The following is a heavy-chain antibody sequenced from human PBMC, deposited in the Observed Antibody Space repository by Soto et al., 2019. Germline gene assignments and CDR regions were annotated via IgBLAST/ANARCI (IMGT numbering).Heavy chain of an antibody. D-gene: IGHD3-22*01. CDR1: GGSISSGGYY. Sequence: KTSETLSLTCTVSGGSISSGGYYWSWIRQHPGKGLEWIGYIYYSGSTYYNPSLKSRVTISVDTSKNQFSLKLSSVTAADTAVYYCARGEYYYDSSGYYYDDYWGQGTLVTVSS. V-gene: IGHV4-31*03. CDR3: ARGEYYYDSSGYYYDDY. J-gene: IGHJ4*02. CDR2: IYYSGST.